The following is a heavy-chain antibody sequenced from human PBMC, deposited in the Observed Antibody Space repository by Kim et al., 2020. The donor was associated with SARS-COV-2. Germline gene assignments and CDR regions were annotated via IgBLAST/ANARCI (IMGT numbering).Heavy chain of an antibody. Sequence: GGSLRLSCAASGFTFSSYEMNWVRQAPGKGLEWVSYISSSGSTIYYADSVKGRFTISRDNAKNSLYLQMNSLRAEDTAVYYCARGNIPAKLLEWLSSLYYYYGMDVWGQGTTVTVSS. D-gene: IGHD3-3*01. CDR3: ARGNIPAKLLEWLSSLYYYYGMDV. CDR2: ISSSGSTI. CDR1: GFTFSSYE. J-gene: IGHJ6*02. V-gene: IGHV3-48*03.